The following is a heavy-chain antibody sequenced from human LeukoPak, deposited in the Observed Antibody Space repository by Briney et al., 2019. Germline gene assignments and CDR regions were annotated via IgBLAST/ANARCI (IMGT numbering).Heavy chain of an antibody. J-gene: IGHJ4*02. CDR1: GFTFSDYN. D-gene: IGHD5-24*01. Sequence: PGGSLRLSCAASGFTFSDYNMHWVRQAPGKGLEWVAVIWYDGSNKYYADSVKGRFTISRDNSKNTLYLQMNSLRAEDTAVYYCAREMATTYFDYWGQGTLVTVSS. V-gene: IGHV3-33*08. CDR2: IWYDGSNK. CDR3: AREMATTYFDY.